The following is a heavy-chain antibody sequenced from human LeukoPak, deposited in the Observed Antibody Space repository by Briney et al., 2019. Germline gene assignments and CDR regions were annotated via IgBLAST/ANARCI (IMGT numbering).Heavy chain of an antibody. Sequence: GGSLRLSCAASGFTFGSYEMNWVRQAPGKGLEWVSYISSSGSTIYYADSVKGRFTISRDNAKNSLYLQMNSLRAEDTAVYYCATTTPAQYFDWFPPSGPIYGMDVWGQGTTVTVSS. J-gene: IGHJ6*02. D-gene: IGHD3-9*01. V-gene: IGHV3-48*03. CDR1: GFTFGSYE. CDR3: ATTTPAQYFDWFPPSGPIYGMDV. CDR2: ISSSGSTI.